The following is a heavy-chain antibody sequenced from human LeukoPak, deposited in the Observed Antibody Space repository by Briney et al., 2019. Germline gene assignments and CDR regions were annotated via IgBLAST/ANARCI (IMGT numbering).Heavy chain of an antibody. Sequence: SVKVSCKASGGTFSSYAISWVRRAPGHGLEWMGRIIPILGIANYAQKFQGRVTITADKSTSTAYMELSSLRSKDTAVYYCASVEYSSSSGDYWGQGTLVTVSS. CDR1: GGTFSSYA. J-gene: IGHJ4*02. D-gene: IGHD6-6*01. CDR2: IIPILGIA. CDR3: ASVEYSSSSGDY. V-gene: IGHV1-69*04.